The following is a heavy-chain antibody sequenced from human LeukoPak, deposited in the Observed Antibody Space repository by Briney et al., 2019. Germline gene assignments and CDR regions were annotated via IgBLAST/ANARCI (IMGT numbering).Heavy chain of an antibody. CDR1: GYTFTGYY. V-gene: IGHV1-2*02. CDR2: INPNSGGT. CDR3: ARGEGIAVAGPQYYFDY. J-gene: IGHJ4*02. Sequence: ASVKVSCKASGYTFTGYYMHWVRQAPGQGLEWMGWINPNSGGTNYAQKFQGRVTMTRDTSISTAYMELSRLRSDDTAVYYCARGEGIAVAGPQYYFDYWGQGTLVTVSS. D-gene: IGHD6-19*01.